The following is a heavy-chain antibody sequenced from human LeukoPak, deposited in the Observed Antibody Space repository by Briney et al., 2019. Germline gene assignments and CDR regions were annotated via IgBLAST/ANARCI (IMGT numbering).Heavy chain of an antibody. CDR1: GGTFSSYA. V-gene: IGHV1-69*04. D-gene: IGHD5-12*01. Sequence: SVKVSCKASGGTFSSYAISWVRQAPGQGLEWMGRVIPILGIANYAQKFQGRVTITADKSTSTAYMELSSLRSEDTAVYYCAREGYSGYDVYWGQGTLVTVSS. J-gene: IGHJ4*02. CDR3: AREGYSGYDVY. CDR2: VIPILGIA.